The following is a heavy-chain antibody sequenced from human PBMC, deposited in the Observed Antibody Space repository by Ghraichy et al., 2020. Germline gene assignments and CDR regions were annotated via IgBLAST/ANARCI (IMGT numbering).Heavy chain of an antibody. Sequence: GGSLRLSCVASGFTFSTYGMSWVRQAPGKGLEWVSGISGSGGDTSYADSVKGRFSISRDNSKNTLYLQMNTLRTEDTAMYYCAKNYHDRSGSMGGYWGQGTLVTVTS. CDR2: ISGSGGDT. V-gene: IGHV3-23*01. D-gene: IGHD3-22*01. CDR1: GFTFSTYG. CDR3: AKNYHDRSGSMGGY. J-gene: IGHJ4*02.